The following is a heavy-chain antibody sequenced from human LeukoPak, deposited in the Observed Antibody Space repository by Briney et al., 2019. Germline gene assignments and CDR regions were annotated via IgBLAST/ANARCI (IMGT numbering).Heavy chain of an antibody. V-gene: IGHV4-39*07. D-gene: IGHD6-13*01. J-gene: IGHJ5*02. Sequence: SATLSLTCDVSGGSISNIYYWGWLRQPPGKGREWIGNIFYSGITYYNPSLKSRVTMSVDTSKNQFSLKLSSVTAADTAVYYCARSGSSWYGGWFDPWGQGTLVTVSS. CDR3: ARSGSSWYGGWFDP. CDR2: IFYSGIT. CDR1: GGSISNIYY.